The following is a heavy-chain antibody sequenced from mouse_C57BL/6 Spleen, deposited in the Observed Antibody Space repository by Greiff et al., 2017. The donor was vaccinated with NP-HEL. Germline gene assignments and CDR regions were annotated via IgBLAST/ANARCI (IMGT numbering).Heavy chain of an antibody. V-gene: IGHV1-59*01. CDR2: IDPSDSYT. CDR3: ARSSSYAMDY. D-gene: IGHD1-1*01. CDR1: GYTFTSYW. J-gene: IGHJ4*01. Sequence: QVQLQQPGAELVRPGTSVKLSCKASGYTFTSYWMHWVKQRPGQGLEWIGVIDPSDSYTNYNQKFKGKATLTADKSSSTAYMQLSSLTYEDSAVYYCARSSSYAMDYWGQGTSVTVSS.